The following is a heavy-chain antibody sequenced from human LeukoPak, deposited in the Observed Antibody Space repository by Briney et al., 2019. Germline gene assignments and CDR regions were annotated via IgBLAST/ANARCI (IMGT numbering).Heavy chain of an antibody. CDR2: MNPNSGNT. D-gene: IGHD2-21*02. Sequence: ASVKVSCKASGYTFTSYDINWVRQATGQGLEWMGWMNPNSGNTGYAQKFQGRVTMTRNTSISTAYMELSSLRSDDTAVYYCARGGAYCGGDCYWYFQHWGQGTLVTVSP. V-gene: IGHV1-8*01. J-gene: IGHJ1*01. CDR1: GYTFTSYD. CDR3: ARGGAYCGGDCYWYFQH.